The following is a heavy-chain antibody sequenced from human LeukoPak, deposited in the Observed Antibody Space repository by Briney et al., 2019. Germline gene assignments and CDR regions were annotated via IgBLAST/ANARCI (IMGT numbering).Heavy chain of an antibody. Sequence: SETLSLTCAVYGGSFSGYYWSWIRQPPGKGLEWIGEINHSGSTNYNPSLKSRVTISVDTSKNQFSLKLSSVTAADTAVYYCARGQGYYFDYWGQGTLVTVSS. CDR1: GGSFSGYY. CDR2: INHSGST. CDR3: ARGQGYYFDY. V-gene: IGHV4-34*01. J-gene: IGHJ4*02.